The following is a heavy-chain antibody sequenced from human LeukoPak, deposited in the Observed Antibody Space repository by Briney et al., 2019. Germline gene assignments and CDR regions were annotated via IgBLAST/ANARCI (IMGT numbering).Heavy chain of an antibody. CDR1: GGSISIGGYY. D-gene: IGHD3-10*01. V-gene: IGHV4-30-4*01. CDR2: ISSSGRT. Sequence: SQTLSLTCTVSGGSISIGGYYWSWIRQPPGKGLEWIGYISSSGRTYYKPSLKSRFTVSMYTSKNQFSLKVSSVTAADTAVFYCARGQYGSGIAYWGQGTLVTVSS. J-gene: IGHJ4*02. CDR3: ARGQYGSGIAY.